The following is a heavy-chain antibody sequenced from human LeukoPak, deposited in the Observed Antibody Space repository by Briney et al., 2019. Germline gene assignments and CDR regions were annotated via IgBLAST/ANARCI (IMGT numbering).Heavy chain of an antibody. V-gene: IGHV3-7*01. CDR2: IKQDGSVK. CDR3: ARQRGYCSSGVCRGWFDP. CDR1: GFTFSTYW. J-gene: IGHJ5*02. Sequence: GGSLRLSCVVSGFTFSTYWMSWVRQAPGKGLECVATIKQDGSVKNYGDSVQGRFTISRDNAKNSLYLQMHSLRAEDTAVYYCARQRGYCSSGVCRGWFDPWGQGTLVTVSS. D-gene: IGHD2-8*01.